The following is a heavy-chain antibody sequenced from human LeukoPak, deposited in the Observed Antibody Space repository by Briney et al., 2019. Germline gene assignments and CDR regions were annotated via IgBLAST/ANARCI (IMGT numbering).Heavy chain of an antibody. D-gene: IGHD4-17*01. CDR3: AKAFYGDYSLLVFDY. V-gene: IGHV3-23*01. Sequence: PGGSLRLSCAASGFTFSSYAMSWVRQAPGKGLEWVSAISGSGGSTYYADSVKGRFTISRGNSKNTLYLQMNSLRAEDTAVYYCAKAFYGDYSLLVFDYWGQGTLVTVSS. CDR1: GFTFSSYA. CDR2: ISGSGGST. J-gene: IGHJ4*02.